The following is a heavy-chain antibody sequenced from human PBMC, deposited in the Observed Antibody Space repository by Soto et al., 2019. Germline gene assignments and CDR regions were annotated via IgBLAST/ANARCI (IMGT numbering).Heavy chain of an antibody. D-gene: IGHD2-8*01. CDR2: INPKSGGT. Sequence: ASVQVSCQASGYSFTDYHIHWVRQAPGQGLEWLGRINPKSGGTSTAQKFQGWVTMTRDRSISTVYMELTRLRSDDTAVYFCARGHSTECSNGVCSFFYNHEMDVWGKGTTVTVS. J-gene: IGHJ6*03. CDR3: ARGHSTECSNGVCSFFYNHEMDV. V-gene: IGHV1-2*04. CDR1: GYSFTDYH.